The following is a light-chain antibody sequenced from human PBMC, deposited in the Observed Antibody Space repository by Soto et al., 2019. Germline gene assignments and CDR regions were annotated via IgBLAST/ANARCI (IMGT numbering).Light chain of an antibody. V-gene: IGKV3-15*01. CDR3: QQYNNWYT. J-gene: IGKJ2*01. CDR1: QSVSNN. CDR2: GAS. Sequence: ETVMAQPPATLSVSPGERATLSCRASQSVSNNLAWYQQKPGQAPRLLIQGASTRATGVPARFSGSGSGTEFTLTISSLQSEDFAVYYCQQYNNWYTFGQGTKVDIK.